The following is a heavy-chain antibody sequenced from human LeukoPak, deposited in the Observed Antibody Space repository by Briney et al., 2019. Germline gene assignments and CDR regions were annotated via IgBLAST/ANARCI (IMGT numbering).Heavy chain of an antibody. D-gene: IGHD6-19*01. CDR3: ARVNIAVAGVYYYYMDV. V-gene: IGHV1-8*03. CDR2: MNPNSGNT. J-gene: IGHJ6*03. CDR1: GYTFTSYD. Sequence: ASVKVSCKASGYTFTSYDINWVRQATGQGLEWMGWMNPNSGNTGYAQKFQGRVTITRNTSVSTAYMELSSLRSEDTAVYYCARVNIAVAGVYYYYMDVWGKGTTVTVSS.